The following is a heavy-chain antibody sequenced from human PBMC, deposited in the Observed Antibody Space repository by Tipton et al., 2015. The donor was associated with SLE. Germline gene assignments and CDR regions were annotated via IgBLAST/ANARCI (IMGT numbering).Heavy chain of an antibody. CDR3: AKDTWVVPAAIAYFGY. Sequence: GSLRLSCAASGFTFSNYAMNWVRRAPGKGLEWVSGISGSGGSTHYADSVKGRFTISRDKSKNTLYLQMNSLRAEDTAVYYCAKDTWVVPAAIAYFGYCGQGTLVTVSS. D-gene: IGHD2-2*02. CDR1: GFTFSNYA. CDR2: ISGSGGST. V-gene: IGHV3-23*01. J-gene: IGHJ4*02.